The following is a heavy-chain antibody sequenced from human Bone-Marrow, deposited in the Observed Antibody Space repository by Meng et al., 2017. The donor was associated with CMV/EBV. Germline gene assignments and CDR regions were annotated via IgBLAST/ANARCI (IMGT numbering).Heavy chain of an antibody. Sequence: GESLKISCAASGFTFSNAWMSWVRQAPGKGLEWVGRIKSKTDGGTTDYAAPVKGRFTISRDDSKNTLYLQMNSLKTEDTAVYYCARALGYCSSTSCYPAWLADYWGQGTLVTVSS. CDR2: IKSKTDGGTT. CDR3: ARALGYCSSTSCYPAWLADY. V-gene: IGHV3-15*01. CDR1: GFTFSNAW. J-gene: IGHJ4*02. D-gene: IGHD2-2*01.